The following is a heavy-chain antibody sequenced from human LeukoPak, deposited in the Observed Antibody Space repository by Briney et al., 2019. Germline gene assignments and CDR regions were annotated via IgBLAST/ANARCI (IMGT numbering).Heavy chain of an antibody. Sequence: SETLSLTCTVSGGSISSYYWSWIRQPPGKGLEWIGYIYYSGSTNYNPSLKSRVTISVDTSKNQFSLKLSSVTAADTAVYYCARHFAPYYYDSSGCYGADAFDIWGQGTMVTVSS. D-gene: IGHD3-22*01. CDR1: GGSISSYY. CDR2: IYYSGST. J-gene: IGHJ3*02. CDR3: ARHFAPYYYDSSGCYGADAFDI. V-gene: IGHV4-59*08.